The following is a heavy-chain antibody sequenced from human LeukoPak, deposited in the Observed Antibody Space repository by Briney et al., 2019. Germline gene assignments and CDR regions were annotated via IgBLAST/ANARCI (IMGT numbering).Heavy chain of an antibody. V-gene: IGHV3-30-3*02. CDR3: AKRLAYFGSGNFYPDYFDY. CDR2: IPYDGSNK. J-gene: IGHJ4*02. Sequence: GGSLRLSCAASGFTFSSYAMHWVRQAPGKGLEWVAVIPYDGSNKYYADSVKGRFTISRDNSKNTLYLQMNSLRVEDTAVYYCAKRLAYFGSGNFYPDYFDYWGQGALVTVSS. CDR1: GFTFSSYA. D-gene: IGHD3-10*01.